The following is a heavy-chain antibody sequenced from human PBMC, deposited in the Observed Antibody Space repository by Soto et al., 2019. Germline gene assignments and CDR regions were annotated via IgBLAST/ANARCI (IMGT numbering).Heavy chain of an antibody. Sequence: EVQLVESGGGLVQPGGSLRLSCAASGFTFSSYEMNWVRQAPGKGLEWVSYISSSGSTIYYADSVKGRFTISRDNSKNTLYLQMNSLRAEDTAVYYCAKDGVVVPAARHLTMVRGVPFDYWGQGTLVTVSS. J-gene: IGHJ4*02. CDR2: ISSSGSTI. CDR1: GFTFSSYE. CDR3: AKDGVVVPAARHLTMVRGVPFDY. D-gene: IGHD2-2*01. V-gene: IGHV3-48*03.